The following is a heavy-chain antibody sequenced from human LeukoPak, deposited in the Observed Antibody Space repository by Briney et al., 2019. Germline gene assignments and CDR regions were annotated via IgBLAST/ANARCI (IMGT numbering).Heavy chain of an antibody. D-gene: IGHD2-2*01. V-gene: IGHV4-34*12. CDR1: GGSFSGYY. CDR2: IIHGGST. CDR3: ATNPGGYCSSSNCYGEAP. Sequence: PSETLSLTCAVYGGSFSGYYWSWIRQPPGKGLEWIGEIIHGGSTNYNPSLKSRVTISVDTSRKQFSLKLSSVTAADSAVYYCATNPGGYCSSSNCYGEAPWGQGTLVTVSS. J-gene: IGHJ5*02.